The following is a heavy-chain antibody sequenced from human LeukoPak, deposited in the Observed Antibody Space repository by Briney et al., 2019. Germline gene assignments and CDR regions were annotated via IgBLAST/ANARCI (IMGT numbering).Heavy chain of an antibody. Sequence: SETLSLTCAVYGGSFSGYYWSWIRQPPGKGLEWIGEINHTGSTNYNPSLKSRVTISVDTSKNQFSLKLSSVTAADTAVYYCARGVKGLRGAFDILGQGTMVTVSS. CDR1: GGSFSGYY. CDR3: ARGVKGLRGAFDI. CDR2: INHTGST. J-gene: IGHJ3*02. D-gene: IGHD3-10*01. V-gene: IGHV4-34*01.